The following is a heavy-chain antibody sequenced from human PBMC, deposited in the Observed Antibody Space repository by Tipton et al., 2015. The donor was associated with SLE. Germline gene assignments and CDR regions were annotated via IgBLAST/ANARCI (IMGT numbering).Heavy chain of an antibody. D-gene: IGHD3-16*01. CDR1: GGSFSGYY. Sequence: TLSLTCAVYGGSFSGYYWSWIRQPPGKGLEWIGEINHRGSTTYNPSLKNRITISGDTTKNQFSLRLSSVTAADTAVYYCARGRPGATQAWGGLYDYMDVWGQGTTVTVSS. J-gene: IGHJ6*03. CDR2: INHRGST. CDR3: ARGRPGATQAWGGLYDYMDV. V-gene: IGHV4-34*01.